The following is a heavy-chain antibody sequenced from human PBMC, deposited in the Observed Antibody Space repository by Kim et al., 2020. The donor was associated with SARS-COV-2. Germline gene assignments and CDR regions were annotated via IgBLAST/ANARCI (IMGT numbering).Heavy chain of an antibody. CDR3: ARESREEFDTTGGTAGVGV. Sequence: GGSLRLSCAASGFTFSHYWIHWVRQVPGEGLVWVSRINSDGSNPGYADSVKGRFTISRDNAKNTVYLQMNSLRVDDTAVYYCARESREEFDTTGGTAGVGVWGHGTTLTASS. CDR2: INSDGSNP. CDR1: GFTFSHYW. V-gene: IGHV3-74*01. D-gene: IGHD7-27*01. J-gene: IGHJ6*01.